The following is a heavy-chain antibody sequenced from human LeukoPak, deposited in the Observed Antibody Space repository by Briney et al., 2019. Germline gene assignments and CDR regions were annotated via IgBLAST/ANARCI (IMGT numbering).Heavy chain of an antibody. CDR2: ISSSGST. V-gene: IGHV4-61*02. Sequence: SQTLSLTCTVSGDSISSGDYYWSWIRQPAGNGLEWIVRISSSGSTNYNPSLKSRVTISVDTSKNQFSLKLSSVTDADTAVYFCARGPYSYDSSGAFDIWGQGTMVTVSS. J-gene: IGHJ3*02. CDR1: GDSISSGDYY. CDR3: ARGPYSYDSSGAFDI. D-gene: IGHD3-22*01.